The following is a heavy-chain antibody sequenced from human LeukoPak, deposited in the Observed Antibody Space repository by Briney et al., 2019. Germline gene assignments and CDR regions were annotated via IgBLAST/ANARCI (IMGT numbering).Heavy chain of an antibody. CDR2: IQSKADGGPT. CDR3: TTDGPYGSGTYCVY. V-gene: IGHV3-15*01. D-gene: IGHD3-10*01. Sequence: PGGSLRLSCEVSGFTYRNACMNWVRQAPGKGLEWVGRIQSKADGGPTDYAPPVRGRFTISRDDSKNTLYLQMTSLKTEDTGVYFCTTDGPYGSGTYCVYWGEGTLVTVSS. J-gene: IGHJ4*02. CDR1: GFTYRNAC.